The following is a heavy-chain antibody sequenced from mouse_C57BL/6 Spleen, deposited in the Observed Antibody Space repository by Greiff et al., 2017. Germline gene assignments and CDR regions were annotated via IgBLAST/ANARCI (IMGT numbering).Heavy chain of an antibody. Sequence: QVQLQQPGAELVKPGASVKLSCKASGYTFTSYWMQWVKQRPGKGLEWIGEIDPSDSYTNYNQKFKGKATLTVDTSSITAYMQLSHLTSEDSAVYYCASLYYVSYWGQGTLVTVSA. CDR1: GYTFTSYW. CDR2: IDPSDSYT. CDR3: ASLYYVSY. V-gene: IGHV1-50*01. D-gene: IGHD2-1*01. J-gene: IGHJ3*01.